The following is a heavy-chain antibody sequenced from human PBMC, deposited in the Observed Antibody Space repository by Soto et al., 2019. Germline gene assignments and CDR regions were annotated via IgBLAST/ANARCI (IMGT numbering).Heavy chain of an antibody. D-gene: IGHD6-19*01. CDR1: GGSISSYY. V-gene: IGHV4-4*07. CDR2: IYTSGST. CDR3: ARVAAVAGTDYYYGMDV. J-gene: IGHJ6*02. Sequence: QVQLQESGPGLVKPSETLSLTCTVSGGSISSYYWSWIRQPAGKGLERLGRIYTSGSTNYNPSLKSPVTSSVDTSKNRFSGKLSSVTAADTAVYYCARVAAVAGTDYYYGMDVWGQGTTVTVSS.